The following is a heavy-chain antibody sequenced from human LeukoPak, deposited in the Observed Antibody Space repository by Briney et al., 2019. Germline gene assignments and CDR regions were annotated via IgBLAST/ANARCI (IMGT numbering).Heavy chain of an antibody. Sequence: SSETLSLTCAVYGGSFSGHYWSWIRQPPGKGLEWIGEINHSGSTNYNPSLKGRVTISVDTSKNQFSLKLSSVTAADTAVYYCARGRVLRFLEWLGSDNWFDPWGQGTLVTVSS. CDR2: INHSGST. J-gene: IGHJ5*02. V-gene: IGHV4-34*01. CDR1: GGSFSGHY. CDR3: ARGRVLRFLEWLGSDNWFDP. D-gene: IGHD3-3*01.